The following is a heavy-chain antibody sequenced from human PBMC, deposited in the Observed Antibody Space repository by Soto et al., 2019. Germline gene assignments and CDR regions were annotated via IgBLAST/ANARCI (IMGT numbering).Heavy chain of an antibody. CDR1: GGSISSGGYS. V-gene: IGHV4-61*08. J-gene: IGHJ6*02. Sequence: PSETLSLTCAVSGGSISSGGYSWSWIRQPPGKGLEWIGYIYHSGSTNYNPSLKSRVTISVDTSKNQFSLKLSSVTAADTAVYYCARDIGYSYGFFYYGMDVWGQGTTVTVSS. D-gene: IGHD5-18*01. CDR3: ARDIGYSYGFFYYGMDV. CDR2: IYHSGST.